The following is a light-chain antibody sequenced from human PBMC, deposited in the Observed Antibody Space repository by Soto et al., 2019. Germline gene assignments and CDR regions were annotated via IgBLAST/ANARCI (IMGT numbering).Light chain of an antibody. CDR2: DAS. V-gene: IGKV1-5*01. J-gene: IGKJ1*01. CDR3: QQYNSYPWT. CDR1: QSISSW. Sequence: DLQMTQSPSTLSASVGDRVTITCRASQSISSWLAWYQQKPGKAPKLLIYDASSLESGVPARFSGSGPGTEFTLTISSLQPDDFATYYCQQYNSYPWTFGQGTKVDI.